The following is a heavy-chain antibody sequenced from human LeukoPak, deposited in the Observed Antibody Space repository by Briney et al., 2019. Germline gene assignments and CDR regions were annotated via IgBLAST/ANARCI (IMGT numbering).Heavy chain of an antibody. CDR3: ARVPSGCGGTCPSDH. CDR1: GGSISNYF. D-gene: IGHD2-15*01. Sequence: PSETLSLTCPVSGGSISNYFWSWIRQPAGKGLEWIGRIHDNGARNHNPPRKSRLTMSLDTSMSQVSLKLVSVTAADTAVYYCARVPSGCGGTCPSDHWGPGTQVPVSS. J-gene: IGHJ4*02. CDR2: IHDNGAR. V-gene: IGHV4-4*07.